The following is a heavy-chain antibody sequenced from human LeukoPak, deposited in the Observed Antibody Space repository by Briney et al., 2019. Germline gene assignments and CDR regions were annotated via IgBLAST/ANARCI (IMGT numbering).Heavy chain of an antibody. D-gene: IGHD6-13*01. Sequence: GGSLRLSCAASGFTFSGSAMHWVRQASGKGLEWVGRIRSKANSYATAYAASVKSRFTISRDDSKNTAYLQMNSLKTEDTAVYYCTSLLFHSSSFWGQGTLVTVSS. CDR1: GFTFSGSA. CDR2: IRSKANSYAT. V-gene: IGHV3-73*01. J-gene: IGHJ4*02. CDR3: TSLLFHSSSF.